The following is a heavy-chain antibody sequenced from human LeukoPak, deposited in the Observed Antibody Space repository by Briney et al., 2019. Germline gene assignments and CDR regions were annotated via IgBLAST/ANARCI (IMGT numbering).Heavy chain of an antibody. CDR1: GYTFTSYY. CDR3: ARGIGEQWLDRDFDY. CDR2: INPSGGRA. Sequence: GASVKVCCKASGYTFTSYYIHWVRQAPGQGLEWMGIINPSGGRASYAQKFQDTVTMTRDMSTGTVYMELSSLRSEDTAVYYCARGIGEQWLDRDFDYWGQGTLVTVSS. V-gene: IGHV1-46*01. J-gene: IGHJ4*02. D-gene: IGHD6-19*01.